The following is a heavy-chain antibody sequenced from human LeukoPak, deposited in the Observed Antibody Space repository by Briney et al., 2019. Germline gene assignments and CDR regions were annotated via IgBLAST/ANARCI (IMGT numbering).Heavy chain of an antibody. V-gene: IGHV3-21*01. CDR1: GFTFSSYS. J-gene: IGHJ4*02. CDR3: ARWGAARPC. CDR2: ISSSSSYI. Sequence: PGGSLRLSCAASGFTFSSYSMNWVRQAPGMGLEWVSSISSSSSYIYYADSVKGGFTLSRDNAKNSLYLQMNSLRAEDTAVYYCARWGAARPCWGQGTLVTVSS. D-gene: IGHD6-6*01.